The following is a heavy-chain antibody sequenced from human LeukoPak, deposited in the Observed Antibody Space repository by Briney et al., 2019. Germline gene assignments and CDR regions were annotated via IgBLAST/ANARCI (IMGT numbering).Heavy chain of an antibody. D-gene: IGHD4-17*01. CDR2: IKQDGSGK. Sequence: GGSLRLSCVTSGFTFGSYWMSWVRQAPGKGLEWVANIKQDGSGKYYADSVKGRFTFSRDNAKNSLYLQMDSLRADDTAMYYCAPSFDYGDFWDYWGQGTLVTVSS. CDR3: APSFDYGDFWDY. CDR1: GFTFGSYW. J-gene: IGHJ4*02. V-gene: IGHV3-7*01.